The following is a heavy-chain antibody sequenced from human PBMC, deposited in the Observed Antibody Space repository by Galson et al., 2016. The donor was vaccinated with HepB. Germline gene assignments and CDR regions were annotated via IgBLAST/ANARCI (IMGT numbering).Heavy chain of an antibody. D-gene: IGHD3-3*01. Sequence: SLRLSCAASGFSSSTYAMNWVRQAPGKGLEWVSGISGSGGSTNYAYSVKGRFTISRDNSKNTLYLQMNSLRVEDTAVYFCARSFNNYEEWLDPWGQGTLVTVPS. CDR3: ARSFNNYEEWLDP. CDR1: GFSSSTYA. J-gene: IGHJ5*02. V-gene: IGHV3-23*01. CDR2: ISGSGGST.